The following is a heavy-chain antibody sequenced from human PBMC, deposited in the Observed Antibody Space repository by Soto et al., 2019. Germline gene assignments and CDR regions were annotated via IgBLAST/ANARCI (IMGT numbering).Heavy chain of an antibody. CDR1: GGTISGYY. J-gene: IGHJ5*02. CDR3: ARGQRFSDWFDP. CDR2: IYSSGNT. V-gene: IGHV4-4*07. D-gene: IGHD3-3*01. Sequence: SETLSLTCSVSGGTISGYYWTWIRQPAGKGLEWIGRIYSSGNTKYNPSLQSRVTMSLDTSNNQFSLRLTSVTAADTAVYYCARGQRFSDWFDPWGQGTLVTVS.